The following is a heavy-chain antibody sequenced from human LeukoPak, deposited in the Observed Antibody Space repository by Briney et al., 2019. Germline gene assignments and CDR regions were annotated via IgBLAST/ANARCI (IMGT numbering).Heavy chain of an antibody. V-gene: IGHV4-59*01. CDR1: GGSISSYY. CDR2: IYYSGST. J-gene: IGHJ5*02. CDR3: ARAGNRRLHWFDP. D-gene: IGHD2/OR15-2a*01. Sequence: SETLSLTCIVSGGSISSYYWSWIRQPPGKGLEWIGYIYYSGSTNYNPSLKSRVTISVDTSKNQFSLRLSSVTAADTAVYYCARAGNRRLHWFDPWGQGTLVTVSS.